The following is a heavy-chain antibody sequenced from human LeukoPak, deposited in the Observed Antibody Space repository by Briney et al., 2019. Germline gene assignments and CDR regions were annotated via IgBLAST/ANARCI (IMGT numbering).Heavy chain of an antibody. V-gene: IGHV3-15*01. D-gene: IGHD3-22*01. CDR2: IRSNSDGGTI. CDR1: GFTFSNAW. Sequence: GGSLRLSCAASGFTFSNAWMSWVRQAPGKGLEWVGRIRSNSDGGTIDYAAPVKGRFALSRDDSKNTLYLQMNSLQTEDTAVYYCATDFYDTTWGQGTLVTVSS. CDR3: ATDFYDTT. J-gene: IGHJ5*02.